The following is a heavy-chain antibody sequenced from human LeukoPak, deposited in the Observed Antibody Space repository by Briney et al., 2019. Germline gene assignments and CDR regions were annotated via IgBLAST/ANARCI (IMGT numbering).Heavy chain of an antibody. Sequence: GGSLRLSCATSGFTFTTFWMHWVRQAPGKGLVWVSRINHDGSSTNYADSVKGRFTISRDNAKDTLYLQMNSLRAEDTAVYYCTGHHQAYSRTYWGQGTLVTVSS. CDR2: INHDGSST. V-gene: IGHV3-74*01. CDR3: TGHHQAYSRTY. CDR1: GFTFTTFW. J-gene: IGHJ4*02. D-gene: IGHD6-13*01.